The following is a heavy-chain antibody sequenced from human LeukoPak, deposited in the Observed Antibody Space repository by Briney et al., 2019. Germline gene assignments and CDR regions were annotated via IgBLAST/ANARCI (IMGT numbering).Heavy chain of an antibody. V-gene: IGHV3-7*03. Sequence: GGSLRLSCAASGFTFSSYWMNWVRQAPGKGLEWVANIEQDGSEKYYVDSVKGRFTISRDNSKNTLYLQMDSLRAEDTAVYYCAKREFDSSDFDYWGQGTLVTVSS. J-gene: IGHJ4*02. CDR1: GFTFSSYW. CDR3: AKREFDSSDFDY. D-gene: IGHD3-10*01. CDR2: IEQDGSEK.